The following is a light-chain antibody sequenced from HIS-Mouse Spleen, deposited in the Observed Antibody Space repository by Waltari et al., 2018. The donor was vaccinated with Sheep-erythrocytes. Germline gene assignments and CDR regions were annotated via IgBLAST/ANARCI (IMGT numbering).Light chain of an antibody. Sequence: SYELTQPPSVSVSPGQTASITCSGDKLGDKYACWYQQKPGQAPVLVIYQDSKRTSGIPKRFSGSNSGNTGTLTISGTQAMDEADYYCQAWDSSTLVFGGGTKLTVL. V-gene: IGLV3-1*01. CDR2: QDS. CDR3: QAWDSSTLV. J-gene: IGLJ2*01. CDR1: KLGDKY.